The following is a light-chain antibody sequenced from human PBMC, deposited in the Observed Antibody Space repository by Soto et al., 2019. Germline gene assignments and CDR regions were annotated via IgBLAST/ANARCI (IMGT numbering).Light chain of an antibody. J-gene: IGLJ1*01. V-gene: IGLV1-44*01. Sequence: QSVLTQPPSASGTPGQRVTISCSGSSSNIGSSTVNWYQQLPGTAPKLLLYSNKQRPSGVPDRFSGSKSGTSASLAISGRQSEDEVDYYCAAWDDSLNGRYVFVTGTKDTV. CDR2: SNK. CDR3: AAWDDSLNGRYV. CDR1: SSNIGSST.